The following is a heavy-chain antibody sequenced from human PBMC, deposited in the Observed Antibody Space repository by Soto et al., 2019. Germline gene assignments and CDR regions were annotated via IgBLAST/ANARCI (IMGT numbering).Heavy chain of an antibody. CDR2: IYYSGST. D-gene: IGHD6-19*01. Sequence: SETLSLACTVSGGSISSGDYYWSWIRQPPGKGLEWIGYIYYSGSTYYNPSLKSRVTISVDTSKNQFSLKLSSVTAADTSVYYCAMARIALAGIDYWGQRTLVTVSS. CDR1: GGSISSGDYY. V-gene: IGHV4-30-4*01. J-gene: IGHJ4*02. CDR3: AMARIALAGIDY.